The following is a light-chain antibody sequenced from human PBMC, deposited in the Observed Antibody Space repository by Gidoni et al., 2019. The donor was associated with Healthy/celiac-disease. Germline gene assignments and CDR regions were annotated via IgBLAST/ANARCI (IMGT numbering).Light chain of an antibody. Sequence: DMQMTQPPSSLSASVGERATISCRASKSISSYLNWYQQKPGKPPKLLINAASGSQSGVPSGLGGGGSGTDFTLTIGSRKPENFATYYCQQGYSTPPYTFGQGTKLEIK. J-gene: IGKJ2*01. CDR3: QQGYSTPPYT. CDR2: AAS. V-gene: IGKV1-39*01. CDR1: KSISSY.